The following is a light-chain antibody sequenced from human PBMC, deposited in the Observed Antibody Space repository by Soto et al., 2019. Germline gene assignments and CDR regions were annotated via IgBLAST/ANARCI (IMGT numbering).Light chain of an antibody. Sequence: QSVLTQPPSVSGAPGQRVTISCTGSSSNIGAGYDVHWYQQLPGTAPKLLIYNNNNRPSGVPDRFSGSKSGTSASLAITGLQAEDEADYYCLSHDSSLSGVVFGGGTKLTVL. V-gene: IGLV1-40*01. CDR2: NNN. CDR3: LSHDSSLSGVV. J-gene: IGLJ2*01. CDR1: SSNIGAGYD.